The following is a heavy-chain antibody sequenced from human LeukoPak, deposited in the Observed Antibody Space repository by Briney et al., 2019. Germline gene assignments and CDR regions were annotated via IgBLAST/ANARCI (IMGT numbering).Heavy chain of an antibody. J-gene: IGHJ4*02. CDR2: INPNSGVT. D-gene: IGHD4-11*01. CDR3: ARAHMTTVTLGDY. Sequence: ASVKVSCKASGYTFTGYYIHWVRQAPGQGLEWMGWINPNSGVTNYAQKFQGRVTLTRDTPINTAYMEVSRLTSDDTAVYYCARAHMTTVTLGDYWGQGTLVNVSS. CDR1: GYTFTGYY. V-gene: IGHV1-2*02.